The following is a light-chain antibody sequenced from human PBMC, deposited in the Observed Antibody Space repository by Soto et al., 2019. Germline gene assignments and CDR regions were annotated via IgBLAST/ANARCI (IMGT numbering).Light chain of an antibody. J-gene: IGKJ1*01. CDR1: QSISTW. CDR2: KAS. CDR3: QDYSTYSGT. Sequence: DIQMTQSPSTLSASVGDRVTITCRASQSISTWLAWYQQKPGKAPNLLIFKASSLESGVPSRFSGSGSGTEFTLTISSLQPEDVASYYCQDYSTYSGTFGQGTKVEIK. V-gene: IGKV1-5*03.